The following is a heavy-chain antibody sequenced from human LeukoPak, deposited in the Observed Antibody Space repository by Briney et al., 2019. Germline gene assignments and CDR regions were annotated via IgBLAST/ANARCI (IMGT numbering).Heavy chain of an antibody. CDR2: IDRDGTTK. CDR3: ARDGGYCEGITCPGDL. D-gene: IGHD2-15*01. J-gene: IGHJ5*02. V-gene: IGHV3-7*03. CDR1: GFTVGTYW. Sequence: GGSLRLSCAASGFTVGTYWMSWVRQAPGKGLEWVANIDRDGTTKFYLDSLEGRFTISRDNAKNSLYLQGNSRRVEDTAVYYCARDGGYCEGITCPGDLWGQGALVAVSS.